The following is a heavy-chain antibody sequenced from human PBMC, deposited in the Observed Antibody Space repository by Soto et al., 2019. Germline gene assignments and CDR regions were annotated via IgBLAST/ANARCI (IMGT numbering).Heavy chain of an antibody. J-gene: IGHJ4*02. D-gene: IGHD2-2*01. Sequence: PGGSLRLSCAASGFTFSSYSMNWVRQAPGKGLEWVSSISSSSSYIYYADSVKVRFTNSRDNAKNSLYLQMNSLRAEDTAVYYWARDLDCSSTSWYYIAVDGTFGYWGQGSLVT. CDR1: GFTFSSYS. CDR3: ARDLDCSSTSWYYIAVDGTFGY. CDR2: ISSSSSYI. V-gene: IGHV3-21*01.